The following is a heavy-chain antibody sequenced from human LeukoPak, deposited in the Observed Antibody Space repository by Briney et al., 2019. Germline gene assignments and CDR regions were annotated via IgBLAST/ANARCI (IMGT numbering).Heavy chain of an antibody. CDR3: AKGLFPAAGTGVDY. J-gene: IGHJ4*02. V-gene: IGHV3-53*05. CDR1: GFTFSSNS. Sequence: GGSLRLSCTVSGFTFSSNSMSWVRQAPGKGLEWVSFIYSDNTHYSYSVTGRFTISRDNSKNSLYLQMNSLRTEDTALYYCAKGLFPAAGTGVDYWGQGTLVTVSS. CDR2: IYSDNT. D-gene: IGHD6-13*01.